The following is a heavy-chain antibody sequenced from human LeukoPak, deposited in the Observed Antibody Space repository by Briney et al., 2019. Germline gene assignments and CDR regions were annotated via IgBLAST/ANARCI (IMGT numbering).Heavy chain of an antibody. Sequence: ASVKVSCKASGYTFTSYGISWVRQAPGQGLEWMGWISAYNGNTNYAQKLQGRVTTTTDTSTSTAYMELRSLRSDDTAVYYCASHYYDSSGYYFFGYWGQGTLVTVSS. V-gene: IGHV1-18*01. CDR1: GYTFTSYG. CDR2: ISAYNGNT. J-gene: IGHJ4*02. CDR3: ASHYYDSSGYYFFGY. D-gene: IGHD3-22*01.